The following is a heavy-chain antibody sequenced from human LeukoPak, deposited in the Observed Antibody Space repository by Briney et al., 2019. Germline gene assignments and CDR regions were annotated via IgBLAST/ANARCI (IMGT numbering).Heavy chain of an antibody. CDR3: ASGSAVDTAMVTIAFDI. CDR1: GFTFSSYS. CDR2: ISSSSSYI. J-gene: IGHJ3*02. D-gene: IGHD5-18*01. Sequence: GGSLRLSCAASGFTFSSYSMNWVRQAPGKGLEWVSSISSSSSYIYYADSVKGRLTISRDNAKNSLYLQMNSLRAEDTAVYYCASGSAVDTAMVTIAFDIWGQGTMVTVSS. V-gene: IGHV3-21*01.